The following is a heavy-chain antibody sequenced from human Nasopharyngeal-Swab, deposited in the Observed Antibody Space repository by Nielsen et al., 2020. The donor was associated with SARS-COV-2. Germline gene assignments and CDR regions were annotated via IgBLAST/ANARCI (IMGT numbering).Heavy chain of an antibody. D-gene: IGHD1-26*01. V-gene: IGHV1-69*13. CDR1: GGTFSSYA. CDR2: IIPIFGTA. CDR3: ARDSGSYPDDAFDI. Sequence: SVKVPCKASGGTFSSYAISWVRQAPGQGLEWMGGIIPIFGTANYAQKFQGRVTITADESTSTAYMELSSLRSEDTAVYYCARDSGSYPDDAFDIWGQGTMVTVSS. J-gene: IGHJ3*02.